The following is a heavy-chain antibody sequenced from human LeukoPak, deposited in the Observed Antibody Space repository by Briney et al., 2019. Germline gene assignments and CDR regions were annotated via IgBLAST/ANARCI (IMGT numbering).Heavy chain of an antibody. V-gene: IGHV4-61*01. J-gene: IGHJ4*02. CDR1: GGSVSSGSYY. CDR3: ARGRYGDYPPFDY. Sequence: PSETLSLTCSVSGGSVSSGSYYWNWIRQPPGKGLEWFGYMFYSWSTNYNPSLKSRVTISVDTSKNQISLKLSSVTAADTAVYYCARGRYGDYPPFDYWGQGTLVTVSS. D-gene: IGHD4-17*01. CDR2: MFYSWST.